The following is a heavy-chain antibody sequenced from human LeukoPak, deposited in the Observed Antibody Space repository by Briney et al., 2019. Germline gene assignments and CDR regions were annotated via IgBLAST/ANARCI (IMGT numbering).Heavy chain of an antibody. CDR1: GGSFSGYY. Sequence: SETLSLTCAVYGGSFSGYYWSWIRQPPGKGLEWIGEINHSGSTNYNPSLKSRATISVDTSKNQFSLKLSSVTAADTAVYYCARSWADYGFDYWGQGTLVTVSS. D-gene: IGHD4-17*01. CDR2: INHSGST. J-gene: IGHJ4*02. V-gene: IGHV4-34*01. CDR3: ARSWADYGFDY.